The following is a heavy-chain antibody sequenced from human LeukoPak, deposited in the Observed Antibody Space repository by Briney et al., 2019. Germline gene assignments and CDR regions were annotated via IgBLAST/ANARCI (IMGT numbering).Heavy chain of an antibody. CDR3: ARRRGGYPFDS. Sequence: PSETLSLTCTVSGDSISSTNNYWGWLRQPPGEGLEWIGSISYSGSTSYGYYDYYNPSLKSRVTISVDTSKNQFSLKLTSVTAADTAVYYCARRRGGYPFDSWGQGTLITISS. V-gene: IGHV4-39*01. D-gene: IGHD2-15*01. J-gene: IGHJ5*01. CDR1: GDSISSTNNY. CDR2: ISYSGST.